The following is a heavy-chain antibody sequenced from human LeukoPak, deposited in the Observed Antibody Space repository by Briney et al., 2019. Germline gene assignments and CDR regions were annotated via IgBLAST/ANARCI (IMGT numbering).Heavy chain of an antibody. Sequence: GGSLRLSCAGSGFSVSNYYMSWVRQAPGKGLEWVSLIRDSGETFYTDSVKGRFTISRDNSKNTMYLQMNRLRVEDTAVYFCARDRAVTQDWVEFDPWGQGTLVTVSS. CDR2: IRDSGET. D-gene: IGHD4-17*01. CDR1: GFSVSNYY. CDR3: ARDRAVTQDWVEFDP. V-gene: IGHV3-66*03. J-gene: IGHJ5*02.